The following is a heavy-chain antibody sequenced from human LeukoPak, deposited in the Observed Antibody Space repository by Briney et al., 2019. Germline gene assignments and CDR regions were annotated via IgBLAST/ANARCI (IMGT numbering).Heavy chain of an antibody. CDR3: ARRGGYSYAFDP. D-gene: IGHD5-18*01. J-gene: IGHJ5*02. CDR1: GGSFSSYY. Sequence: SETLSLTCAVYGGSFSSYYWGWIRQPPGKGLEWIGSIYYSGSTYYNPSLKSRVTISVDTSKNQFSLKLSSVTAADTAVYYCARRGGYSYAFDPWGQGTLVTVSS. CDR2: IYYSGST. V-gene: IGHV4-39*01.